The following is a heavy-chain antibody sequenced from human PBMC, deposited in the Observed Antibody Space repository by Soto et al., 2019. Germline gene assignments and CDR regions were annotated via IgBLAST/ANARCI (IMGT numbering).Heavy chain of an antibody. V-gene: IGHV1-18*01. CDR1: GYIFTSFG. CDR3: ARDNSRLYFDY. CDR2: ISAYNGNT. Sequence: QVQLVQSGAEVKKPGASVKVSCKASGYIFTSFGISWVRQAPGQGLEWMGWISAYNGNTNDAQNLQGRVTMTTDTSTSTAYMELRSPRSDDTAVYYCARDNSRLYFDYWGQGALVTVSS. J-gene: IGHJ4*02. D-gene: IGHD1-26*01.